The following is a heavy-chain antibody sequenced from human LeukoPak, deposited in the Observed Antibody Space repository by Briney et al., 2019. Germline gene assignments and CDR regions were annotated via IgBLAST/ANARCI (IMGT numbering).Heavy chain of an antibody. CDR2: INPSGGST. V-gene: IGHV1-46*01. D-gene: IGHD4-17*01. CDR1: GYTFTSYY. Sequence: ASVTVSCKASGYTFTSYYMHWVRQAPGQGLEWMGIINPSGGSTSYAQKFQGRVTMTRDTSTSTVYMELSSLRSEDTAVYYCARDFRTTATQTRFDYWGQGTLVTVSS. CDR3: ARDFRTTATQTRFDY. J-gene: IGHJ4*02.